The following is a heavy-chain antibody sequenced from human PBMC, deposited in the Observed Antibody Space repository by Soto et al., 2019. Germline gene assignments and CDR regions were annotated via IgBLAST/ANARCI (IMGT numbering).Heavy chain of an antibody. V-gene: IGHV4-30-4*01. CDR1: GGSISSGDHY. CDR3: ARATYDYGEDHTWWCHFDL. J-gene: IGHJ2*01. CDR2: IYYSGST. Sequence: QVQLQESGPGLVKPSQTLSLTCSVSGGSISSGDHYWSWIRQAPRKGLEWIGYIYYSGSTYYNPSLKNRVTISVDTSKNQFSLKLTSVTAADTAVYYCARATYDYGEDHTWWCHFDLWGRGTLVTVSS. D-gene: IGHD4-17*01.